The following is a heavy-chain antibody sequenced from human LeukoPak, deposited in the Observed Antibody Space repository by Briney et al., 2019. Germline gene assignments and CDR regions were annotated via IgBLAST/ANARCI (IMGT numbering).Heavy chain of an antibody. J-gene: IGHJ2*01. CDR3: ARRGSSSWYSYWVSHFDL. V-gene: IGHV4-34*01. CDR2: INHSGST. CDR1: GGPFGGYY. D-gene: IGHD6-13*01. Sequence: SETLSLTCAVNGGPFGGYYWSWIRQPQGKGMEWIGEINHSGSTNYNPSLKSRVTISVDTSKNQFSLKLSSVTAADTAVYYCARRGSSSWYSYWVSHFDLWGRGTLVTVSS.